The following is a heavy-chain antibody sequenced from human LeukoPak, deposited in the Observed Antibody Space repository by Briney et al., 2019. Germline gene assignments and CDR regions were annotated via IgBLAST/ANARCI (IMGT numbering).Heavy chain of an antibody. V-gene: IGHV3-23*01. CDR2: ISGSGGST. CDR3: ANLGDGQIDY. J-gene: IGHJ4*02. Sequence: GGSLRLSCAASGFTISNNYMSWVRQAPGRGLEWVSAISGSGGSTYYADSVKGRFTISRDNSKNTLYLQMNSLRAEDTAVYYCANLGDGQIDYWGQGTLVTVSS. CDR1: GFTISNNY.